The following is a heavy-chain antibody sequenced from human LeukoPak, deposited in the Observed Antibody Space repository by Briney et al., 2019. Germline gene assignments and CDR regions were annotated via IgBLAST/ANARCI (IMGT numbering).Heavy chain of an antibody. Sequence: SVKVSCKASGGTFSSYAISWVRQAPGQGLEWMGGIIPIFGTANYAQKFQGRVTMTTDTSMSTAYMELSRLTSDDTAVYYCARAGGRSWFDSWGQGTLVTVSS. J-gene: IGHJ5*01. V-gene: IGHV1-69*05. CDR3: ARAGGRSWFDS. CDR1: GGTFSSYA. CDR2: IIPIFGTA.